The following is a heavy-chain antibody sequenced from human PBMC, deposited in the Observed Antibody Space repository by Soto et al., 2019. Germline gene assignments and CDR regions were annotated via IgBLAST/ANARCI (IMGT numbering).Heavy chain of an antibody. Sequence: QITLRESGPTLVKPTQTLTLTCAFSGFSLTANGVGVGWIRQPPGGALEWLAIIYWNDGTSISPSLQSRLTISKDTSKNHVVLSLTNMEPLHTATYYRARKISGSYWKFDPWGPGTQVTVSS. J-gene: IGHJ5*02. CDR1: GFSLTANGVG. V-gene: IGHV2-5*01. CDR3: ARKISGSYWKFDP. D-gene: IGHD3-22*01. CDR2: IYWNDGT.